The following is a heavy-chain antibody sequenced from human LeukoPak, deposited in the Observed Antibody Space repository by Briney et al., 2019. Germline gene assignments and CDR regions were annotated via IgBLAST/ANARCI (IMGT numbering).Heavy chain of an antibody. Sequence: SETLSLTCTVYGDSISGHYWTWIRQPPGKGLEWIGYIYYSGSTNYNPSLRSRATISIDTSMNQYSLRLSSVTAADTAVYYCGRLHADTSLTPYYYSIYVWGKGTTVTVSS. CDR1: GDSISGHY. D-gene: IGHD5-18*01. CDR2: IYYSGST. J-gene: IGHJ6*03. CDR3: GRLHADTSLTPYYYSIYV. V-gene: IGHV4-59*08.